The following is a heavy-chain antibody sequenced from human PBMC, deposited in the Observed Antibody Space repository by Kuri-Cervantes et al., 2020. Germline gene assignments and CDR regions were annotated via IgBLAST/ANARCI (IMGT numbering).Heavy chain of an antibody. CDR1: GFTFSSYS. CDR3: ARIVVVPAANHYYFDY. J-gene: IGHJ4*02. Sequence: GEPLKISCAASGFTFSSYSMNWVRQAPGKGLEWVSAISGSGGSTYYADSVKGRFTISRDNSKNTLYLQMNSLRAEDTAVYYCARIVVVPAANHYYFDYWGQGTLVTVSS. D-gene: IGHD2-2*01. V-gene: IGHV3-23*01. CDR2: ISGSGGST.